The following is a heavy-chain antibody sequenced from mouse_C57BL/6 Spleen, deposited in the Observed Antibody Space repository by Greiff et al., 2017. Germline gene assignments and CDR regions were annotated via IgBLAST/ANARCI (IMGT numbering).Heavy chain of an antibody. Sequence: VQLQQSGPELVKPGASVKISCKASGYTFTDYYMNWVKQSHGKSLEWIGDINPNNGGTSYNQKFKGKATLTVDKSYSTAYMELRSLTSEDSAVYYCARVGLRPYYFDYWGQVTTLTVSS. CDR2: INPNNGGT. J-gene: IGHJ2*01. CDR3: ARVGLRPYYFDY. V-gene: IGHV1-26*01. CDR1: GYTFTDYY. D-gene: IGHD2-2*01.